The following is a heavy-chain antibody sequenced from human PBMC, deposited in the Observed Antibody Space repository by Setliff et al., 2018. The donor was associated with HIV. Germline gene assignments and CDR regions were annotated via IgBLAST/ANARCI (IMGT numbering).Heavy chain of an antibody. D-gene: IGHD5-12*01. Sequence: ASVKVSCKASGYAFTSYCVHWVRQAPGQGLEWMGTINPSGGSTSYAQKFQGRVTMTRDTSASTVYMELSSLRSEDTAVYYCARGALVATIDYFDYWGQGTLVTVSS. V-gene: IGHV1-46*01. CDR1: GYAFTSYC. J-gene: IGHJ4*02. CDR3: ARGALVATIDYFDY. CDR2: INPSGGST.